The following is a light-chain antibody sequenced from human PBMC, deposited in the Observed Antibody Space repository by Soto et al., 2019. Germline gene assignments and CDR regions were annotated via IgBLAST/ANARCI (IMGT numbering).Light chain of an antibody. CDR1: QSVNDNH. V-gene: IGKV3-20*01. J-gene: IGKJ3*01. CDR3: QLYGGSPPRGT. CDR2: GAS. Sequence: EVVLTQSPGTLSLSPGASATLSCRASQSVNDNHLAWYQQKGGQAPRLLIYGASTRATGVPERFSGSGFGTAYSLIINRLEPEDFALYYCQLYGGSPPRGTFGPGTIVEI.